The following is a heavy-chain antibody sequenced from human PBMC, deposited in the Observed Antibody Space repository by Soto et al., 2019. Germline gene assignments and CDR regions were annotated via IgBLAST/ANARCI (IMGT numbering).Heavy chain of an antibody. CDR1: GGSFSGYY. V-gene: IGHV4-34*01. CDR2: INHSGST. Sequence: SETLSLTCAVYGGSFSGYYWSWIRQPPGKGLEWIGEINHSGSTNYNPSLKSRVTISVDTSKNQFSLKLSSVTAADTAVYYCARYSSAPAFDPWGQGTLVTVSS. CDR3: ARYSSAPAFDP. D-gene: IGHD6-25*01. J-gene: IGHJ5*02.